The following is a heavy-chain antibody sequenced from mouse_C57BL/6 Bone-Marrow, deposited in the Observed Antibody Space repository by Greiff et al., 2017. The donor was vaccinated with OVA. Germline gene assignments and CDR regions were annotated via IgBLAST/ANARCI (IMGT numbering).Heavy chain of an antibody. CDR1: GYTFTSYG. V-gene: IGHV1-81*01. Sequence: VKLMESGAELARPGASVKLSCKASGYTFTSYGISWVKQRTGQGLEWIGEIYPRSGNTYYNEKFKGKATLTADKSSSTAYMELRSLTSEDSAVYFCARYGEYYAMDYWGQGTSVTVSS. D-gene: IGHD1-1*01. CDR3: ARYGEYYAMDY. J-gene: IGHJ4*01. CDR2: IYPRSGNT.